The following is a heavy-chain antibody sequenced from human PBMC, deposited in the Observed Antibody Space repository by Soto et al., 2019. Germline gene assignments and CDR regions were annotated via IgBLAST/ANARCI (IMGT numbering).Heavy chain of an antibody. CDR3: ARGVDRQWADY. J-gene: IGHJ4*02. V-gene: IGHV4-59*01. D-gene: IGHD6-19*01. Sequence: SETLSLTCTVSGGSISDSYWTWIRQPPGQGLGWIGFISYSGSTNYNPSLKSRVTMSVDTSKNQFSLNLRSVTAADTAMYYCARGVDRQWADYWGQGTLVTVSS. CDR2: ISYSGST. CDR1: GGSISDSY.